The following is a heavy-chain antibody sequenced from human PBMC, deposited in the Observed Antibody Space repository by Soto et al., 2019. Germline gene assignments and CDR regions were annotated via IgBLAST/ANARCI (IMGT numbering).Heavy chain of an antibody. CDR1: GFTFSSYS. J-gene: IGHJ2*01. Sequence: GGSLRLSCAASGFTFSSYSMNWVRQAPGKGLEWVSSISSSSSYIYYADSVKGRFTISRDNAKNSLYLQMNSLRAEDTAVYYCARDPNAYGDYVPAIWYFDLWGRGTLVTVSS. CDR2: ISSSSSYI. D-gene: IGHD4-17*01. CDR3: ARDPNAYGDYVPAIWYFDL. V-gene: IGHV3-21*01.